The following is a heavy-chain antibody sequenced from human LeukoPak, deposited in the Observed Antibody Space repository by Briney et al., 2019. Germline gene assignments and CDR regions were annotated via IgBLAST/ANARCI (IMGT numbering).Heavy chain of an antibody. CDR1: GFTFTSYG. CDR2: ISGYSGNT. D-gene: IGHD3-10*01. V-gene: IGHV1-18*01. J-gene: IGHJ5*01. CDR3: ARNSRGGSGSYFDF. Sequence: ASVKVSCKASGFTFTSYGFSWVRQAPGQGFERMGWISGYSGNTNSAQKLQGRVTMTTDTSTSTVYMELRSLRSDDTAVYYCARNSRGGSGSYFDFWGQGTLVTVSS.